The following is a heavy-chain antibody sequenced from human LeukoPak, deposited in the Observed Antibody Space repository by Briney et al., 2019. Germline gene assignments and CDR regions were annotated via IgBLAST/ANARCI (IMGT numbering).Heavy chain of an antibody. D-gene: IGHD4-17*01. J-gene: IGHJ6*02. V-gene: IGHV3-66*01. CDR1: GFTFSNAW. CDR2: IYSGGST. Sequence: PGGSLRLSCAASGFTFSNAWMSWVRQAPGKGLEWVSVIYSGGSTYYADSVKGRFTISRDNSKNTLYLQMNSLRAEDTAVYYCARDHTTVTTNGMDVWGQGTTVTVSS. CDR3: ARDHTTVTTNGMDV.